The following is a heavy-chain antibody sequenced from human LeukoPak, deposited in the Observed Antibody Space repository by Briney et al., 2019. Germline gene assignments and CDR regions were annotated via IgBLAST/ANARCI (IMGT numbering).Heavy chain of an antibody. CDR2: ITSSGATT. D-gene: IGHD5-24*01. CDR1: GFTISTYA. CDR3: AKVISGLATMLPFDY. V-gene: IGHV3-23*01. J-gene: IGHJ4*02. Sequence: GGSLRLSCAASGFTISTYAMTWVRQAPGKGLEWVSSITSSGATTYYADSVRGRFTISRDNSKNTLYLQMNSLRAEDTAVYYCAKVISGLATMLPFDYWGQGTLVTVSS.